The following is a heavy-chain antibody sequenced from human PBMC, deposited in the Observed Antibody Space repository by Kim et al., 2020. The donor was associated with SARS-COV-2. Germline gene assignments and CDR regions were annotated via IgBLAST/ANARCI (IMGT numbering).Heavy chain of an antibody. D-gene: IGHD6-6*01. J-gene: IGHJ6*02. CDR2: IYTSGST. Sequence: SETLSLTCTVSGGSISSYYWSWIRQPAGKGLEWIGRIYTSGSTNYNPSLKSRVTMSVDTSKNQFSLKLSSVTAADTAVYYCAKSNSPSSSPEEYYYYYGMDVWGQGTTVTVSS. V-gene: IGHV4-4*07. CDR1: GGSISSYY. CDR3: AKSNSPSSSPEEYYYYYGMDV.